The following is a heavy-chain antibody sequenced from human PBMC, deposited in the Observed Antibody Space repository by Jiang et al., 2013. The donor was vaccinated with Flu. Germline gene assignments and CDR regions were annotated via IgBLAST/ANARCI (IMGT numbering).Heavy chain of an antibody. J-gene: IGHJ6*02. Sequence: GPGLVKPSETLSLTCTVSGGSISSSSYYWGWIRQPPGKGLEWIGSIYYSGSTYYNPSLKSRVTISVDTSKNQFSLKLSSVTAADTAVYYCARHMGRAVTTPWDVWGQGTTVTVSS. D-gene: IGHD6-19*01. CDR1: GGSISSSSYY. CDR3: ARHMGRAVTTPWDV. CDR2: IYYSGST. V-gene: IGHV4-39*01.